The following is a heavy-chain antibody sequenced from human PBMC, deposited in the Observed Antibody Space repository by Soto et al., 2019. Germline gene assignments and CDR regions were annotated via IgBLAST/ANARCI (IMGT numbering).Heavy chain of an antibody. CDR2: ISYDGSNK. CDR3: ATDTGPRAAGETDY. J-gene: IGHJ4*02. D-gene: IGHD2-8*02. V-gene: IGHV3-30*03. CDR1: GFTFSSYG. Sequence: GGSLRLSCAASGFTFSSYGMHWVRQAPGKGLEWVAVISYDGSNKYYADSVKGRFTISRDNSKNTLYLQMNSLRAEDTAAYYCATDTGPRAAGETDYWGQGTLVTVSS.